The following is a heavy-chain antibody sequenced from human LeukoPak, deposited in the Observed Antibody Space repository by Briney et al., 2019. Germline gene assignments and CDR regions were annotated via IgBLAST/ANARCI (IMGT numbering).Heavy chain of an antibody. J-gene: IGHJ4*02. CDR1: GYAFTGYY. Sequence: ASVKVSRKASGYAFTGYYMHWVRQAPGQGLEWMGWINPNSGGTNYAQKFQGRVTMTRDTSISTAYMELSRLRSDDTAVYYCASSLQYDSSGYISDYWGQGTLVTVSS. D-gene: IGHD3-22*01. CDR2: INPNSGGT. CDR3: ASSLQYDSSGYISDY. V-gene: IGHV1-2*02.